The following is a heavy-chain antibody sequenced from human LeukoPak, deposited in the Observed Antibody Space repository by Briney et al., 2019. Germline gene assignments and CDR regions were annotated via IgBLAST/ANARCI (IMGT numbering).Heavy chain of an antibody. D-gene: IGHD1-26*01. V-gene: IGHV4-34*01. CDR1: GGSFSGYY. CDR3: ARGRAGATGY. J-gene: IGHJ4*02. CDR2: INHSGST. Sequence: SETLSLTCAVYGGSFSGYYWSWIRQPPGKGLEWIGEINHSGSTNYNPSLKSRVSISVDTSKNQFSLKLSSVTAADTAVYYCARGRAGATGYWGQGTLVTVSS.